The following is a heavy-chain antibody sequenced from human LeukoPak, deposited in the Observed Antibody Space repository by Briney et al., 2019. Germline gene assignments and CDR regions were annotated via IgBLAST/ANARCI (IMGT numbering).Heavy chain of an antibody. J-gene: IGHJ3*02. CDR3: ARNSSYDSSGQNAFDI. Sequence: SETLSLTCTVSGGSISSYYWSWIRQPPGKGLEWIGYIYYSGSTNYNPSLKSRVTISVDTSKSQFSLKLSSVTAADTAVYYCARNSSYDSSGQNAFDIWGQGTMVTVSS. CDR1: GGSISSYY. V-gene: IGHV4-59*01. D-gene: IGHD3-22*01. CDR2: IYYSGST.